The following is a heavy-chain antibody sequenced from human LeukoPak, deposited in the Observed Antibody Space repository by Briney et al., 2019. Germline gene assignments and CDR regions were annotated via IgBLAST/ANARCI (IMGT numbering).Heavy chain of an antibody. CDR2: VYYDGST. Sequence: SETLPLTCTVSGDSIYSYYWSWLRQPPGKGLEWIAYVYYDGSTNYNPSLKSRVKLAVDTSKNQVSLNLSSVTAADTAVYYCAKITFDALDIWGQGTMVSVSS. J-gene: IGHJ3*02. V-gene: IGHV4-59*01. CDR3: AKITFDALDI. CDR1: GDSIYSYY. D-gene: IGHD5-24*01.